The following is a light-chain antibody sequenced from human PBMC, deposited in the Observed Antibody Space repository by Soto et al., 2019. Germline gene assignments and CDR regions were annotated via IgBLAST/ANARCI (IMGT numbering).Light chain of an antibody. CDR1: QSVSSTY. CDR3: QQYGNLWT. CDR2: GAS. V-gene: IGKV3-20*01. Sequence: EIVLTQSPGTLSLSPGERATLSCRASQSVSSTYLAWYQQKPGQAPRLLIYGASSRATGIPDRFSGSGSGTDFTLIISRLEPEDFAVYYCQQYGNLWTFGQGTKVEIK. J-gene: IGKJ1*01.